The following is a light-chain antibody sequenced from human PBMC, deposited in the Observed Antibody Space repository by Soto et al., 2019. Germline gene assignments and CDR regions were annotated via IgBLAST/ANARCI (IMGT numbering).Light chain of an antibody. CDR1: QSISSW. V-gene: IGKV1-12*01. Sequence: DIQLTQSPSFLSASVGDRVTITFRASQSISSWLAWYQQKPGKAPKVLIYAASRLQSGVPSRFSGSESGTTFTLTITNLQPEDFATYYCQQASSFPLTFSGGTKVDI. J-gene: IGKJ4*01. CDR2: AAS. CDR3: QQASSFPLT.